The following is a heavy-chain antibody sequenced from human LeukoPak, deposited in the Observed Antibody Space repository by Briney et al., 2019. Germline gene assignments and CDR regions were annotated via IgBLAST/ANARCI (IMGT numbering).Heavy chain of an antibody. CDR2: ISGSGGST. J-gene: IGHJ4*02. V-gene: IGHV3-23*01. Sequence: PGGSLRLSCAASGFTFSSYAMSWVRQAPGKGLEWVSAISGSGGSTYYADSVKGRFTISRDNSKNTLYLQMHSLRGDDTAIYYCAKGSSIVGERDWGQGTLVTVSS. CDR3: AKGSSIVGERD. CDR1: GFTFSSYA. D-gene: IGHD1-26*01.